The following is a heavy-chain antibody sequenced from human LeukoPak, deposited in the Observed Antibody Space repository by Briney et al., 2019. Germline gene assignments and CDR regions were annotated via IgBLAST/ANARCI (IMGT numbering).Heavy chain of an antibody. CDR1: GGTFSSYA. J-gene: IGHJ6*02. V-gene: IGHV1-2*02. CDR3: ARDISAGDYYYGMDV. Sequence: ASVKVSCKASGGTFSSYAISWVRQAPGQGLEWMGWINPNSGGTNYAQKFQGRVTMTRDTSISTAYMELSRLRSDDTAVYYCARDISAGDYYYGMDVWGQGTTVTVSS. D-gene: IGHD1-14*01. CDR2: INPNSGGT.